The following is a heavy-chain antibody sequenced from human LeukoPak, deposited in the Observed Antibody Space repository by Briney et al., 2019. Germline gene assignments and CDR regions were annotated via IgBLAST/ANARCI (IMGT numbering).Heavy chain of an antibody. CDR3: ARRWSGYYKRGNFDY. J-gene: IGHJ4*02. Sequence: SETQSLTCTVSGGSTSSSSYYWGWIRQPPGKGLEWIGSIYYSGSTYYNPSLKSRVTISVDTSKNQFSLKLSSVTAADTAVYYCARRWSGYYKRGNFDYWGQGTLVTVSS. D-gene: IGHD3-3*01. V-gene: IGHV4-39*01. CDR1: GGSTSSSSYY. CDR2: IYYSGST.